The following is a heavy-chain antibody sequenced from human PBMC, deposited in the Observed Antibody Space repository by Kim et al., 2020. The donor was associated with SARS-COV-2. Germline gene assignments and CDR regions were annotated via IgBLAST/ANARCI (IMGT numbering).Heavy chain of an antibody. D-gene: IGHD3-16*01. CDR2: INHSGST. Sequence: SETLSLTCAVYGGSFSGYYWSWIRQPPGKGLEWIGEINHSGSTNYNLSLKSRVTISVDTSKNQFSLKLSSVTAADTAVYYCARGPVRGGDDYWGQGTLVTVSS. V-gene: IGHV4-34*01. CDR1: GGSFSGYY. CDR3: ARGPVRGGDDY. J-gene: IGHJ4*02.